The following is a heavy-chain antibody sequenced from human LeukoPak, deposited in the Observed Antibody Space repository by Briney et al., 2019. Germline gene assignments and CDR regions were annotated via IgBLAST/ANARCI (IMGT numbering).Heavy chain of an antibody. D-gene: IGHD6-13*01. CDR3: ATPAAGPGAEYSLY. Sequence: GGSLRLSCAASGFTFSSYSMNWVRQAPGKGLEWVSSISSSSSYIYYADSVKGRFTISRDNAKNSLDLQMNSLKVEDTAVYYCATPAAGPGAEYSLYWGQGTLVIVSS. J-gene: IGHJ1*01. CDR1: GFTFSSYS. V-gene: IGHV3-21*01. CDR2: ISSSSSYI.